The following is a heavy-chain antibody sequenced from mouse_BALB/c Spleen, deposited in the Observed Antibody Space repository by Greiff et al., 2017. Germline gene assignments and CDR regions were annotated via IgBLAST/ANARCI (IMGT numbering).Heavy chain of an antibody. CDR3: ARRPLGSSLHWYFDV. V-gene: IGHV1-82*01. CDR1: GYAFSSSW. D-gene: IGHD1-1*01. J-gene: IGHJ1*01. CDR2: IYPGDGDT. Sequence: QVQLQQSGPELVKPGASVKISCKASGYAFSSSWMNWVKQRPGQGLEWIGRIYPGDGDTNYNGKFKGEATLTADKSSSTAYMQLSSLTSVDSAVYFCARRPLGSSLHWYFDVWGAGTTVTVSS.